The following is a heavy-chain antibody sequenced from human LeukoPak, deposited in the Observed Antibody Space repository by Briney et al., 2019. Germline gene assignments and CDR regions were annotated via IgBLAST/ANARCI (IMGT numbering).Heavy chain of an antibody. CDR1: GFTFSPYS. Sequence: PGGSLRLSCAASGFTFSPYSMNWIRQAPGKGLEWVSYITGSSNRIHYADSVRGRFTISRDNAMNSLHLQMNSLRDEDTAMYYCARSVEGASDFWGQGTLVTVSS. CDR3: ARSVEGASDF. J-gene: IGHJ4*02. D-gene: IGHD6-19*01. V-gene: IGHV3-48*02. CDR2: ITGSSNRI.